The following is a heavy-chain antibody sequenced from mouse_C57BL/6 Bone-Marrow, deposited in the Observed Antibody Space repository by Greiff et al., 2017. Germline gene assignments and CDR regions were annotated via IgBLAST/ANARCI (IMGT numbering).Heavy chain of an antibody. V-gene: IGHV1-15*01. CDR1: GYTFTDYE. CDR2: IDPETGGT. J-gene: IGHJ3*01. D-gene: IGHD1-1*01. CDR3: TRSRNYYGSSYSFAY. Sequence: QVQLQQSGAELVRPGASVTLSCKASGYTFTDYEMHWVKQTPVHGLEWIGAIDPETGGTAYNQKFKGKAILTADKSSSTAYMELRSLTSEDSAVYYCTRSRNYYGSSYSFAYWGQGTLVTVSA.